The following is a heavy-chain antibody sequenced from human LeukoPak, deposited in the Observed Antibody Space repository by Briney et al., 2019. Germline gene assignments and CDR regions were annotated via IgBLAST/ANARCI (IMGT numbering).Heavy chain of an antibody. CDR3: AKDPRVGASAAEYFQH. CDR1: GFTFSSHS. CDR2: ISVSGDRS. D-gene: IGHD1-26*01. Sequence: KTGGSLRLSCAAFGFTFSSHSMSWVRQAPGKGLEWVLSISVSGDRSFYADSVKGRFTISRDNSKDTLYLHMNSLRAEDTAVYYCAKDPRVGASAAEYFQHWGQGTLVTVSS. J-gene: IGHJ1*01. V-gene: IGHV3-23*01.